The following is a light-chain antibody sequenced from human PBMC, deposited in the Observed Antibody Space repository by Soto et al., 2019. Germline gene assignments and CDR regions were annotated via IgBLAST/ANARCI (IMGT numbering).Light chain of an antibody. CDR1: QSVSSSY. CDR3: QQYGSSPLT. Sequence: DIELTQSPGTLSLSPGERATLSCRASQSVSSSYLAWYQQKPGQAPRLLIYDASSRATGIPDRFSGSGSGTDFTLTISRLEPEDFAVYYCQQYGSSPLTFGGGTKVEIK. V-gene: IGKV3-20*01. J-gene: IGKJ4*01. CDR2: DAS.